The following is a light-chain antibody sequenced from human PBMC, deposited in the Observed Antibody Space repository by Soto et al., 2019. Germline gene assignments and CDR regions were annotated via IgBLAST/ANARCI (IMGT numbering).Light chain of an antibody. CDR2: AAS. V-gene: IGKV1-39*01. J-gene: IGKJ1*01. CDR3: QQTDSTPQT. Sequence: DIQMTXSPSSLSASVGDRVTISCRASQSIRNYVSWYQQKPGTAPKLLIRAASTLQSGVPSRFSGSGSGTDFTLTISSLQIEDFATYFCQQTDSTPQTFGQGTNVEI. CDR1: QSIRNY.